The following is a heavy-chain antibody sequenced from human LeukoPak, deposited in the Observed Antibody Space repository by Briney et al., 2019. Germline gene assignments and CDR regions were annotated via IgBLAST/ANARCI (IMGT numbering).Heavy chain of an antibody. CDR2: IYPGDSDT. D-gene: IGHD6-13*01. V-gene: IGHV5-51*01. J-gene: IGHJ4*02. CDR1: GYSFTNFW. CDR3: ARRAAGLDY. Sequence: GESLKISCKGSGYSFTNFWIGWVRQMPGKGLEWVGIIYPGDSDTRYSPSFQGQVTISADMPISTAYLQWRSLKASDTAMYYCARRAAGLDYWGQGTLVTVSS.